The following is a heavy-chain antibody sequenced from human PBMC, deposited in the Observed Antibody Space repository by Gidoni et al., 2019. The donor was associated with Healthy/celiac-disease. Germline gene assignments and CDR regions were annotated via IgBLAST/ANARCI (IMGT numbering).Heavy chain of an antibody. CDR2: ISSSGSTI. J-gene: IGHJ3*02. V-gene: IGHV3-48*03. CDR1: GFTFSSYE. Sequence: EVQLVESGGGLVQPGGSLRLSCAASGFTFSSYEMNWVRQAPGKGLEWVSYISSSGSTIYYADSVKGRFTISRDNAKNSLYLQMNSLRAEDTAVYYCARDGEGPSWGDRDAFDNWGQGTMVTVSS. D-gene: IGHD3-16*01. CDR3: ARDGEGPSWGDRDAFDN.